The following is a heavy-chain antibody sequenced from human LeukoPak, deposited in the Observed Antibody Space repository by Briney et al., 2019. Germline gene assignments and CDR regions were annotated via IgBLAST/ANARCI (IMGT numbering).Heavy chain of an antibody. D-gene: IGHD3-10*01. CDR3: AKDSVYGSGSYYGMDV. Sequence: PGGSLRLSCAASGFTFSSYGMHWVRQAPGKGLEWVAVISYDGSNKYYADSVKGRFTISRDNSKNTLYLQMNSLRAEDTAVYYCAKDSVYGSGSYYGMDVWGKGTTVTVSS. V-gene: IGHV3-30*18. CDR1: GFTFSSYG. CDR2: ISYDGSNK. J-gene: IGHJ6*04.